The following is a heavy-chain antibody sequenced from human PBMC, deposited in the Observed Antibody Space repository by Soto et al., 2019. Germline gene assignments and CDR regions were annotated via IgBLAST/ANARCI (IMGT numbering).Heavy chain of an antibody. D-gene: IGHD6-19*01. V-gene: IGHV3-23*01. CDR1: GFTFSSYA. CDR3: AKVPIIAVAGTRLSFDY. J-gene: IGHJ4*02. CDR2: ISGSGGST. Sequence: PGGSLRLSCAASGFTFSSYAMSWVRQAPGKGLEWVSAISGSGGSTYYADSVKGRFTISRDNSKNTLYLQMNSLRAEDTAVYYCAKVPIIAVAGTRLSFDYWGQGTLVTAPQ.